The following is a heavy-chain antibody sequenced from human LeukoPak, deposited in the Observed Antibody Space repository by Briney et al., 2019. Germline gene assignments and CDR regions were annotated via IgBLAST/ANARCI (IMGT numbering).Heavy chain of an antibody. CDR2: IIPIFGTA. CDR1: GGTFTSYA. CDR3: ARAPGDYDLYYYYMDV. D-gene: IGHD3-16*01. Sequence: SVKVSCKASGGTFTSYAISWVRQAPGQGLEWVGGIIPIFGTANYAQKFQGRVTITADESTSTAYMELSSLRSEDTAVYYCARAPGDYDLYYYYMDVWGKGTTVTVSS. V-gene: IGHV1-69*13. J-gene: IGHJ6*03.